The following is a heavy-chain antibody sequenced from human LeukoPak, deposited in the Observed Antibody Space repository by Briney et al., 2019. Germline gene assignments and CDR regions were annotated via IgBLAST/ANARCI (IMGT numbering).Heavy chain of an antibody. D-gene: IGHD6-19*01. J-gene: IGHJ4*02. CDR3: ARRTLTVAGYYFDY. Sequence: PGGSLRLSCAASGFTFSIYAMSWVRQGPGKRLEWVSTVSASGGTTYYADSVKGRFTISRDNSKNTLCLQMNSLRAEDTAVYYCARRTLTVAGYYFDYWGQGILVTVSS. V-gene: IGHV3-23*01. CDR1: GFTFSIYA. CDR2: VSASGGTT.